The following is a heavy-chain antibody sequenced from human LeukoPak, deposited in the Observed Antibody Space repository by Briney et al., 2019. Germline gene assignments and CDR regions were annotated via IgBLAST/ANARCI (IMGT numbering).Heavy chain of an antibody. CDR3: ANFLKPGRGWSGYPTKLRQGAFDI. J-gene: IGHJ3*02. CDR1: GFTFSSYA. V-gene: IGHV3-30*02. D-gene: IGHD3-3*01. Sequence: PGGALRLSCAASGFTFSSYAMHWVRQAPGKGLEWVAFIRYDGSNKYYADSVKGRFTISRDNSKNTLYLQMNSLRAEDTAVYYCANFLKPGRGWSGYPTKLRQGAFDIWGQGTMVTVSS. CDR2: IRYDGSNK.